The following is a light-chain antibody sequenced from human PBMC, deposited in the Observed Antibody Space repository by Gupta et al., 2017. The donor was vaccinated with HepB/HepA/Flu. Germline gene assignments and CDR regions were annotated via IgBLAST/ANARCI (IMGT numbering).Light chain of an antibody. CDR3: SSDTSSSTVL. Sequence: SALTQPASVSRSPGQSITFSCTGTSSDVGAYDSVSWYQQHPGKALNLIVYDVSNRPAGVANRFSGSKSGNTASVTISGHEEEDDAVYYCSSDTSSSTVLFGGGTKLTVL. CDR2: DVS. V-gene: IGLV2-14*03. J-gene: IGLJ2*01. CDR1: SSDVGAYDS.